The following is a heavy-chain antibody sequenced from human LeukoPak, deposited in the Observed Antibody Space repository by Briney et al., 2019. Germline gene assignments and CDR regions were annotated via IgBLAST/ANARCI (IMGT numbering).Heavy chain of an antibody. CDR1: GGSFSGYY. Sequence: PSETLSLTCAVYGGSFSGYYWSWIRQPPGKGLGWIGEINHSGSTNYNPSLKSRVTISVDTSKNQFSLKLSSVTAADTAVYYCARDARYYYYYYGMDVWGQGTTVTVSS. CDR3: ARDARYYYYYYGMDV. V-gene: IGHV4-34*01. CDR2: INHSGST. J-gene: IGHJ6*02.